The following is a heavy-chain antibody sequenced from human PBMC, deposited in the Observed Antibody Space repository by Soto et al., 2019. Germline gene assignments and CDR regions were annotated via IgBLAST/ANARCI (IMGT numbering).Heavy chain of an antibody. D-gene: IGHD3-10*01. CDR1: GVNSVGLY. Sequence: SLTCSVYGVNSVGLYCLRLRQSPGKGLEWIGEINQSGSTNYNPSLKSRVRMSEDTSKNQFSLKVTSVTAADTAVYYCARRFGSGKYYFDFWGQGTLVTVSS. CDR3: ARRFGSGKYYFDF. V-gene: IGHV4-34*01. CDR2: INQSGST. J-gene: IGHJ4*02.